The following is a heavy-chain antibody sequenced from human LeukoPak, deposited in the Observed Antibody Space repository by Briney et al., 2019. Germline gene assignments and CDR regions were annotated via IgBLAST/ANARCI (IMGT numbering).Heavy chain of an antibody. CDR1: GFTFSNAW. D-gene: IGHD3-3*01. CDR2: IKSKTDGGTT. J-gene: IGHJ6*03. CDR3: TTGRVIFGVVTLNYYYYYMDV. Sequence: PGGSLRLSCAASGFTFSNAWMSWVRQAPGKGLEWVGRIKSKTDGGTTDYAAPVKGRFTISRDDSKNTLYLQMNSLKTEDTAVYYCTTGRVIFGVVTLNYYYYYMDVWGKGTTVTVSS. V-gene: IGHV3-15*01.